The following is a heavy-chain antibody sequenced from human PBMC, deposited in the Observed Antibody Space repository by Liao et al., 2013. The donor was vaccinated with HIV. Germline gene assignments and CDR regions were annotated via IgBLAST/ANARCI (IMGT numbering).Heavy chain of an antibody. J-gene: IGHJ3*02. D-gene: IGHD3-10*01. CDR2: INHSGGT. Sequence: QVQLQQWGAGLLKPAESLSLTCAVYGGSFSAYYWSWIRQPPGKGLEWIGEINHSGGTNYNPSLKSRVTMSVDTSKNQFSLELSSVTAADTALYYCARGTQVTIIRGVIVPTTFDAFDIWGQGTMVTVSS. V-gene: IGHV4-34*01. CDR3: ARGTQVTIIRGVIVPTTFDAFDI. CDR1: GGSFSAYY.